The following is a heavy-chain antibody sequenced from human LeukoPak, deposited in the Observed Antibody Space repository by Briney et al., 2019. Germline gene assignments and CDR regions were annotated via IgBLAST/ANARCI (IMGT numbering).Heavy chain of an antibody. J-gene: IGHJ4*02. CDR2: IYYSGST. CDR1: GGSISSSSYY. Sequence: PSETLSLTCTVSGGSISSSSYYWGWIRQPPGKGLEWIGSIYYSGSTYYNPSLKSRVTISVDTSKNQFSLKLSSVTAADTAVYYCARHPSESELDYWGQGTLVTVSS. CDR3: ARHPSESELDY. V-gene: IGHV4-39*01. D-gene: IGHD1-26*01.